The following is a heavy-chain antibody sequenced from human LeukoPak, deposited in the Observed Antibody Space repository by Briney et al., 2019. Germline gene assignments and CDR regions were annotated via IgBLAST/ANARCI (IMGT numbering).Heavy chain of an antibody. CDR3: AKVSRDGVNLASLGN. J-gene: IGHJ4*02. D-gene: IGHD3-10*01. CDR2: ISYDGSYK. CDR1: GFTFRSYA. V-gene: IGHV3-30*18. Sequence: PGRSLRLSCAASGFTFRSYAMHWVRQAPGKGLEWVAVISYDGSYKSYADSVQGRFAISRDDSRKTLYLQMNSLRPEDTAVYYCAKVSRDGVNLASLGNWGQGTLVTVSS.